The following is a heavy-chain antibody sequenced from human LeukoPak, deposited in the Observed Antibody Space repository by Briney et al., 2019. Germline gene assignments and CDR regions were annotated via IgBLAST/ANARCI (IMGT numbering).Heavy chain of an antibody. CDR1: GFFVGDFY. CDR3: ARGLRDYYDSSGYPPSFDY. CDR2: IYYSGST. J-gene: IGHJ4*02. Sequence: PGGSLRLSCAASGFFVGDFYMSWIRQPPGKGLEWIGSIYYSGSTYYNPSLKSRVTISVDTSKNQFSLKLSSVTAADTAVYYCARGLRDYYDSSGYPPSFDYWGQGTLVTVSS. D-gene: IGHD3-22*01. V-gene: IGHV4-38-2*01.